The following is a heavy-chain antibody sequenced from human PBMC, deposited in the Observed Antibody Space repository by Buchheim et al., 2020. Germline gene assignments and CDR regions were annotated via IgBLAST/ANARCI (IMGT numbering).Heavy chain of an antibody. CDR1: GGTFSSYT. Sequence: QVQLVQSGAEVKKPGSSVKVSCKASGGTFSSYTISWVRQAPGQGLEWMGRIIPILGIANYAQKFQGRVTITAAKSTSTAYMELSSLRSEDTAVYYCARSDYDILTGYDYYYYGMDVWGQGTT. CDR3: ARSDYDILTGYDYYYYGMDV. D-gene: IGHD3-9*01. V-gene: IGHV1-69*02. CDR2: IIPILGIA. J-gene: IGHJ6*02.